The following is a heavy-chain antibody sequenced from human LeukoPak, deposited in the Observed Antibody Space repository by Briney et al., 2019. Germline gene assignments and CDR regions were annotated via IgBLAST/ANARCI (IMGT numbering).Heavy chain of an antibody. CDR2: IWPDGSKK. D-gene: IGHD6-25*01. CDR3: AKISSSAESNFDY. CDR1: GFTFSTYA. Sequence: GGSLRLSCAASGFTFSTYAMHWVRQAPGKGLEWVAFIWPDGSKKYYADSVKGRFAISRENSKNTVYLQMNDLRPEDTVLYFCAKISSSAESNFDYWGQGTLLTVSS. V-gene: IGHV3-30*02. J-gene: IGHJ4*02.